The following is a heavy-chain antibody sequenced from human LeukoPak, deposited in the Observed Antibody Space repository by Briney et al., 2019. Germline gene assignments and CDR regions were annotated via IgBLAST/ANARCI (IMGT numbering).Heavy chain of an antibody. Sequence: GGSLRLSCAASGFTFSDSAIHWVRQASGKGLEWVGRIRSKPQSYATAYDESLKGRFTISRDDSKNTAYLRMSSLKIEDTAVYYCTRVGPSTVVDYWGQGTQVTASS. D-gene: IGHD1-26*01. CDR1: GFTFSDSA. CDR3: TRVGPSTVVDY. J-gene: IGHJ4*02. V-gene: IGHV3-73*01. CDR2: IRSKPQSYAT.